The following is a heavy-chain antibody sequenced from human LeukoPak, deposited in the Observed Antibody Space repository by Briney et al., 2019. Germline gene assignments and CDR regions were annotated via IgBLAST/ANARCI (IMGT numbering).Heavy chain of an antibody. Sequence: SVKVSCKASGYTFTSYDINWVRQATGQGLEWMGRIIPILGIANYAQKFQGRVTITADKSTSTAYMELSSLRSEDTAVYYCARDRDYYDSSGRPLGYWGQGTLVTVSS. CDR3: ARDRDYYDSSGRPLGY. V-gene: IGHV1-69*04. CDR2: IIPILGIA. D-gene: IGHD3-22*01. CDR1: GYTFTSYD. J-gene: IGHJ4*02.